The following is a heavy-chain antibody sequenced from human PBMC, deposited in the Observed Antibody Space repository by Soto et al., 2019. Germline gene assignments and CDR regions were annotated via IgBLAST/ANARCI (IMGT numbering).Heavy chain of an antibody. Sequence: EVQLVESGGGLVKPGGSLRLSCAASGFTFSSCSMNWVRQAPGKGLEWVSSISSSSSYIYYADSVKGRFTISRDNAKNSRYLQMNSLRAEDTAVYYCARDGSAWSRDYWGQGTLVTVSS. CDR1: GFTFSSCS. V-gene: IGHV3-21*01. CDR3: ARDGSAWSRDY. J-gene: IGHJ4*02. CDR2: ISSSSSYI. D-gene: IGHD6-19*01.